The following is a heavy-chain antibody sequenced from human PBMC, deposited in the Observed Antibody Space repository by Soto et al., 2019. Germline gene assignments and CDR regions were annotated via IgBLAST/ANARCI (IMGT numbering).Heavy chain of an antibody. Sequence: PGGSLSRAGAASGFTFSSYGMHWVRQAPGKGLEWVAVISYDGSNKYYADSVKGRFTISRDNSKNTLYLQMNSLRAEDTAVYYCAKGSPSYCGGDCYSLIDYWGQGTLVTVSS. CDR3: AKGSPSYCGGDCYSLIDY. J-gene: IGHJ4*02. CDR1: GFTFSSYG. D-gene: IGHD2-21*02. CDR2: ISYDGSNK. V-gene: IGHV3-30*18.